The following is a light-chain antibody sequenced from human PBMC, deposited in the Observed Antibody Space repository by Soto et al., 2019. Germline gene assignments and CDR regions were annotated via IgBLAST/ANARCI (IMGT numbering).Light chain of an antibody. J-gene: IGLJ1*01. CDR3: SSYTGSSTPYV. V-gene: IGLV2-14*01. CDR2: EVS. Sequence: QSVLTQPASVSGSPGQSITISCTGTSSDVGGYNYVSWYQQHPDKAPKVMIYEVSNRPSGVSNRFSGAKSGDTASLTTSGLRAEDEADYYCSSYTGSSTPYVFGTGTKVTVL. CDR1: SSDVGGYNY.